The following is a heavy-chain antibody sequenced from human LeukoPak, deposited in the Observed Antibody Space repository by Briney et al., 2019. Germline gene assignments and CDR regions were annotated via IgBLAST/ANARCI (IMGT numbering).Heavy chain of an antibody. CDR2: IYYSGST. CDR1: GVSISSSSYY. Sequence: PSETLSLTCTVSGVSISSSSYYWGWIRQPPGKGLEWIGSIYYSGSTYYNPSLKSRVTISVDTSKNQFSLKLSSVTAADTAVYYCARPAGPLYSSGWYAYWGQGTLVTVSS. V-gene: IGHV4-39*01. J-gene: IGHJ4*02. CDR3: ARPAGPLYSSGWYAY. D-gene: IGHD6-19*01.